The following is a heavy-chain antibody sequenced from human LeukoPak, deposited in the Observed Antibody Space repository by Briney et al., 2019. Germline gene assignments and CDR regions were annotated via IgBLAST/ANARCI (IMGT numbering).Heavy chain of an antibody. J-gene: IGHJ6*02. CDR1: GYTFTNYY. Sequence: ASVKVSCKASGYTFTNYYMHWVRQAPGQGLEWMGIINPSIGATTYAQKFQGRVTVTRDTSTTTVYVELNSLTSEDTAVYYCARDLGYTSMGWILHYGMDVWGQGTTVTVSS. CDR3: ARDLGYTSMGWILHYGMDV. CDR2: INPSIGAT. D-gene: IGHD5-18*01. V-gene: IGHV1-46*01.